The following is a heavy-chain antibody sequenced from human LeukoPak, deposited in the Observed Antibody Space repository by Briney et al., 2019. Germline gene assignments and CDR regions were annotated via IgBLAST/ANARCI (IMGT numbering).Heavy chain of an antibody. CDR3: ARSDYGSGNYYWSLDY. CDR1: GGSISGYY. Sequence: SETLSLTCTVYGGSISGYYWSWIRQPPGKGLEWIAEIHHSGSANYNPSLKSRVTISIDTSKNQFSLKLSSVTAADTAVYYCARSDYGSGNYYWSLDYWGQGTLVTVSS. J-gene: IGHJ4*02. V-gene: IGHV4-34*01. CDR2: IHHSGSA. D-gene: IGHD3-10*01.